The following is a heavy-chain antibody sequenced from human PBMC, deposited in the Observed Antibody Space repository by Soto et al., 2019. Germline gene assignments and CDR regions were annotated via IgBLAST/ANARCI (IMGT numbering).Heavy chain of an antibody. CDR3: ANQAEALDTAMLKRLAH. CDR1: GGPFINSA. CDR2: ILPIFGTP. V-gene: IGHV1-69*01. Sequence: VTVASTTSGGPFINSASSSGRQTRGQGLEWMGGILPIFGTPNYAQKFQGRLTISADEFSSTAYMELNILRSEDTAVYYCANQAEALDTAMLKRLAHWGQGSLVTVSS. J-gene: IGHJ4*02. D-gene: IGHD5-18*01.